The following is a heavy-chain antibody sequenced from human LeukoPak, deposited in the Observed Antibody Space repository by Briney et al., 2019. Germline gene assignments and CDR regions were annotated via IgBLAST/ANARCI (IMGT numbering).Heavy chain of an antibody. CDR3: AREWELLGHAVGY. Sequence: ASVKVSCKASGYTFTGYYMHWVRQAPGQGLEWMGWINPNSGGTNYAQKFQGRVTMTRDTSISTAYMELSRLRSDDTAVYYCAREWELLGHAVGYWGQGTLVTVSS. CDR2: INPNSGGT. CDR1: GYTFTGYY. D-gene: IGHD1-26*01. J-gene: IGHJ4*02. V-gene: IGHV1-2*02.